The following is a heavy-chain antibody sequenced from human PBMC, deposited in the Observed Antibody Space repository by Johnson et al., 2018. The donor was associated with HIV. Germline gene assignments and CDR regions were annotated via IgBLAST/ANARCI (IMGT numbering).Heavy chain of an antibody. Sequence: VQLVESGGGLVKPGGSLRLSCAASGFTFDDYGMSWVRQAPGKGLEWVSGINWNGGSTGYADSVKGRFTISRDNAKNSLYLQMNRLRAEDTAVYYCARDLGYYYGSGSYYRDAFDIWGQGTMVTVSS. J-gene: IGHJ3*02. D-gene: IGHD3-10*01. CDR2: INWNGGST. V-gene: IGHV3-20*04. CDR3: ARDLGYYYGSGSYYRDAFDI. CDR1: GFTFDDYG.